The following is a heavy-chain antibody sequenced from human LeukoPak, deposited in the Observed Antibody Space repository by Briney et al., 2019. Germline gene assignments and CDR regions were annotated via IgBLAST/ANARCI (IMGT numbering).Heavy chain of an antibody. Sequence: GGSLRLSCAASGFTFSRYWMHWVRQAPGKGLVWVSRINSDGSTTTYADSVTGRFTVSRDNAKNTQYLQMNSLRAEDTAVYYCARRAHDSGLDYWGQGTLVTVSS. J-gene: IGHJ4*02. D-gene: IGHD3-22*01. V-gene: IGHV3-74*01. CDR3: ARRAHDSGLDY. CDR1: GFTFSRYW. CDR2: INSDGSTT.